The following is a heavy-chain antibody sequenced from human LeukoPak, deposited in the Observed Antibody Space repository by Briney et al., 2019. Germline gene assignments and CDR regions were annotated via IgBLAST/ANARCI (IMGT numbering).Heavy chain of an antibody. CDR2: IGGSDGST. CDR1: GFSFSSYA. V-gene: IGHV3-23*01. J-gene: IGHJ5*02. D-gene: IGHD1-14*01. CDR3: AKFAGMNWFDP. Sequence: GGSLRLSCAASGFSFSSYAMSWVRQAPGKGLEWVSAIGGSDGSTYYADSVKGRFTISRDNSKNTLYLRMNSLRAEDTAIYYCAKFAGMNWFDPWGQGTLVTVSS.